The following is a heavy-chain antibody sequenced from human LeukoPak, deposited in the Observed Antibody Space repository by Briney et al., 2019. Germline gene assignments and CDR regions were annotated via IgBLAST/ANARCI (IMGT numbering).Heavy chain of an antibody. CDR2: IIPILGIA. V-gene: IGHV1-69*04. CDR1: GYTFTGYY. Sequence: GASVKVSCKASGYTFTGYYMHWVRQAPGQGLEWMGRIIPILGIANYAQKFQGRVTITADKSTSTAYMELSSLRSEDTAVYYCARVLAWSQFDYWGQGTLVTVSS. CDR3: ARVLAWSQFDY. J-gene: IGHJ4*02. D-gene: IGHD3-3*01.